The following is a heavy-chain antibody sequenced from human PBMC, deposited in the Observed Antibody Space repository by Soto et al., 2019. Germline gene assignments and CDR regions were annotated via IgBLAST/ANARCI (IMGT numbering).Heavy chain of an antibody. CDR2: ISSSSSTI. CDR3: ASEYDYGDLNYYYYGMDV. D-gene: IGHD4-17*01. CDR1: GFTFSNYS. V-gene: IGHV3-48*02. J-gene: IGHJ6*02. Sequence: EVQLVESGGGLVQPGGSLRLSCAASGFTFSNYSMNWVRQAPGKGLEWVSYISSSSSTIYYADSVKGRFIISRDNAKNSLYLQMNSLRDEDTAVYYCASEYDYGDLNYYYYGMDVWGQGTTVTVSS.